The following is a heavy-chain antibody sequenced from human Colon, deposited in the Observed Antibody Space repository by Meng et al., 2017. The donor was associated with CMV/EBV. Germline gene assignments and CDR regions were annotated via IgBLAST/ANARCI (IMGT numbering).Heavy chain of an antibody. D-gene: IGHD6-6*01. V-gene: IGHV3-21*01. CDR3: ARAKQLGGKTGYYGMDV. J-gene: IGHJ6*02. CDR1: GFTFDDYE. CDR2: ISSSSSYI. Sequence: GESLKISCAASGFTFDDYEMNWVRQAPGKGLEWVSSISSSSSYIYYADSVKGRFTISRDNAKNSLYLQMNSLRAEDTAVYYCARAKQLGGKTGYYGMDVWGQGTTVTVSS.